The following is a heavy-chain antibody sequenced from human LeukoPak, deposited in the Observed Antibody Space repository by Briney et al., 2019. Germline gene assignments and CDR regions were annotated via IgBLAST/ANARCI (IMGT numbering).Heavy chain of an antibody. CDR3: AKPDTETDIVVVVAAPPPFDY. CDR2: IYHTGNT. V-gene: IGHV4-4*02. Sequence: SGTLSLTCAVSGGSIGSSNWWSWVRQPPGKGLEWIGEIYHTGNTNYNPSLKSRVTISRDNSKNTLYLQMNSLRAEDTAVYYCAKPDTETDIVVVVAAPPPFDYWGQGTLVTVSS. J-gene: IGHJ4*02. CDR1: GGSIGSSNW. D-gene: IGHD2-15*01.